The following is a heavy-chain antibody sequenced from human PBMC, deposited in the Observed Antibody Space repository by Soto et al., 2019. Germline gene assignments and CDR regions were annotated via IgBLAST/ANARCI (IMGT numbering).Heavy chain of an antibody. CDR1: GYSFAGYW. D-gene: IGHD3-10*01. J-gene: IGHJ3*01. Sequence: PGGSLKISCRGSGYSFAGYWLGWGRQIPGKGLDWMGVSYPGDSDTRYSPSFHGQVTISADKSISTAYLRWSSLKASDTAMYFCARLPGVRGVFDGFNVWGQGTMVTVSS. V-gene: IGHV5-51*01. CDR3: ARLPGVRGVFDGFNV. CDR2: SYPGDSDT.